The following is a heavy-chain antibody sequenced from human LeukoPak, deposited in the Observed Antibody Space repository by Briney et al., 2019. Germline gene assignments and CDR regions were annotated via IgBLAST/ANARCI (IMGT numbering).Heavy chain of an antibody. CDR1: GYTFTSYD. J-gene: IGHJ3*02. Sequence: GASVKVSCKASGYTFTSYDINWVRQATGQGLEWMGWMNPNSGNTGYAQKFQGRVTMTRNTSISTAYMELSSLRSEDTAVYYCARSRYNWNDHTDDAFDIWGQGTMVTVSS. CDR2: MNPNSGNT. D-gene: IGHD1-1*01. V-gene: IGHV1-8*01. CDR3: ARSRYNWNDHTDDAFDI.